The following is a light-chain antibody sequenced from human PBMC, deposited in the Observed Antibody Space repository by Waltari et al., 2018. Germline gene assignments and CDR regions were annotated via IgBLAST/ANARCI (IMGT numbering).Light chain of an antibody. J-gene: IGKJ1*01. CDR1: QSISSSY. V-gene: IGKV3-20*01. CDR2: GAS. CDR3: QQYGSSPLT. Sequence: EIVLTQSPGTLSLSPGERATLSCRASQSISSSYLAWYHLEPGQAPRLLISGASSGATGIPDRFSGSGSGTDFTLTISRLEPEDSAVYYCQQYGSSPLTFGQGTKVEIK.